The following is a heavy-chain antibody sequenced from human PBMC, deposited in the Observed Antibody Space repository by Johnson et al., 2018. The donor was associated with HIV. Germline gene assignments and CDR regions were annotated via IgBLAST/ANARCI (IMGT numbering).Heavy chain of an antibody. V-gene: IGHV3-30-3*01. CDR2: ISYDGSNK. J-gene: IGHJ3*02. Sequence: QVQLVESGGGVVQPGRSLRLSCAASGFTFSSYAMHWVRQAPGKGLEWVAVISYDGSNKYYADSVKGRFTISRDNSKNTLYLQMNSLRAEDTAVYYCARDWGFDDSSGPMEMGGAVDIWGQGTMVTVSS. CDR1: GFTFSSYA. CDR3: ARDWGFDDSSGPMEMGGAVDI. D-gene: IGHD6-25*01.